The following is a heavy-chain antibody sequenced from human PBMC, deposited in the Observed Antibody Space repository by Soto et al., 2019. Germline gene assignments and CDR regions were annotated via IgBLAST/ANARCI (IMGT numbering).Heavy chain of an antibody. J-gene: IGHJ1*01. V-gene: IGHV3-23*01. CDR2: ISGSGGST. Sequence: GGSLRLSCAASGFTFSSYAMSWVRQAPGKGLEWVSAISGSGGSTYYADSVKGRFTISRDNSKNTLYLQMNSLRAEDTAVYYCAKIEAEGIAVAGTAEYFQHWGQGTLVTVSS. D-gene: IGHD6-19*01. CDR3: AKIEAEGIAVAGTAEYFQH. CDR1: GFTFSSYA.